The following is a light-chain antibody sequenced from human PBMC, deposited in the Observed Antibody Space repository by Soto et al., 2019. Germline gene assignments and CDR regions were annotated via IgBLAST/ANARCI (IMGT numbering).Light chain of an antibody. CDR2: DAS. CDR3: HQRQYWPPIT. Sequence: DIQMTQSPSTLSASVGDRVTITCRASQSISSLLAWYQQKPGKAPKLLIYDASNLESGVPSRFSGSGSGTDFTLTISSLEPEDFAVYYCHQRQYWPPITFGQGTRLEIK. J-gene: IGKJ5*01. V-gene: IGKV1-5*01. CDR1: QSISSL.